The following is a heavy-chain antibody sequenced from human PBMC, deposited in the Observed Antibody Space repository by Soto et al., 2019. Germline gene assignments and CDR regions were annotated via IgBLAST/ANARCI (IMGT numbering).Heavy chain of an antibody. V-gene: IGHV3-33*01. CDR1: GCTFNTYS. D-gene: IGHD4-17*01. Sequence: GPLLLSCKASGCTFNTYSMHWVRQPPGKGLEWLAAIWYYGTQKYYADSVKVRFIISRDNSKKTLYLEMNSLKAEDTAVYYCARAGGTTVTGLWHFDSWGQGTLVTVSS. CDR3: ARAGGTTVTGLWHFDS. J-gene: IGHJ4*02. CDR2: IWYYGTQK.